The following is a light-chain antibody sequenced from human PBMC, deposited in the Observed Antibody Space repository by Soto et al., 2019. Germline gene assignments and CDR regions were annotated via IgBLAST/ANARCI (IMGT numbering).Light chain of an antibody. CDR2: DAS. Sequence: EIVLTQSPATLSLSPGERATLSCRASQSVSSYLAWYQQKPGQAPRLLIHDASNRATGIPARFSGSGSGTDFTLTISSLEPEDFAVYYCQQRTNWWTFGQGTKVAIK. V-gene: IGKV3-11*01. J-gene: IGKJ1*01. CDR1: QSVSSY. CDR3: QQRTNWWT.